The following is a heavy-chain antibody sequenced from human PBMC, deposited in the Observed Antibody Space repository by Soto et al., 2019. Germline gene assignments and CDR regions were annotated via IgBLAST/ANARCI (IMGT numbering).Heavy chain of an antibody. Sequence: GGSLRLSCAASGFTFSSYSMNWVRQAPGKGLEWVSSISSSSSYIYYADSVKGRFTISRDNAKNSLYLQMNSLRAEDTAVYYCARGMSSKTITGEFDPWGQGTLVTVSS. CDR2: ISSSSSYI. CDR3: ARGMSSKTITGEFDP. D-gene: IGHD7-27*01. CDR1: GFTFSSYS. V-gene: IGHV3-21*01. J-gene: IGHJ5*02.